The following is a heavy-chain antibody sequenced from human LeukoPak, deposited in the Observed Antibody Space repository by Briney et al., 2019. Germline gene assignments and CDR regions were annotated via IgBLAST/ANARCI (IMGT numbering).Heavy chain of an antibody. CDR2: IKNAGDDP. J-gene: IGHJ6*03. V-gene: IGHV3-74*01. Sequence: GGSLRLSCVGSGFTFSNNNMYWVRKAPGKGPLWVSRIKNAGDDPIYADSVKGRFTISRDNAKNTVYLQMNSLRAEDTAVYYCARGGYGHNMDVWGEGTTVTVSS. D-gene: IGHD3-10*01. CDR1: GFTFSNNN. CDR3: ARGGYGHNMDV.